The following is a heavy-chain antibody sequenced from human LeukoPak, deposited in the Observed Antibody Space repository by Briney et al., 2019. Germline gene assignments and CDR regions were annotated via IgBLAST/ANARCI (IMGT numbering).Heavy chain of an antibody. D-gene: IGHD2-2*01. Sequence: ASVTVSFKASVYTFTSYGISWVRQAPGQGLEWMGWISAYNGKTNYAQKLHGRVTMNTHTSRSTAYMELRSLGSDDTAVYYCARQVVPAADDYWGQGTLVTVSS. CDR3: ARQVVPAADDY. J-gene: IGHJ4*02. CDR2: ISAYNGKT. V-gene: IGHV1-18*01. CDR1: VYTFTSYG.